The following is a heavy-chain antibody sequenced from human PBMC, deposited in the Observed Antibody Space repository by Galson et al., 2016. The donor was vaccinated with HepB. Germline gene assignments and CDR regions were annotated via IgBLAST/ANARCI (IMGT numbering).Heavy chain of an antibody. J-gene: IGHJ4*02. Sequence: ETLSLTCTVSGGSVSSGSFFWSWIRQPPGKGLEWIGYIYYTGSTTYSPSLKSRVTISVDTSKNMFSLKVTSVTAADTAVYYCARRSNFYDAEDYWGQGTLVTVSS. CDR2: IYYTGST. V-gene: IGHV4-61*01. D-gene: IGHD2/OR15-2a*01. CDR1: GGSVSSGSFF. CDR3: ARRSNFYDAEDY.